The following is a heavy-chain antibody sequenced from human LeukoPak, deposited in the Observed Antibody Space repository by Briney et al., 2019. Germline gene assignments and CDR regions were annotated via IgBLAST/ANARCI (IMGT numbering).Heavy chain of an antibody. V-gene: IGHV4-31*03. CDR1: GGSISSGGYY. CDR3: ARVPYSSGPSFDY. Sequence: SQTLSLTCTVSGGSISSGGYYWGWIRQHPGKGLEWIGYIYYSGSTYYNPSLKSRVTISVDTSKNQFSLKLSSVTAADTAVYYCARVPYSSGPSFDYWGQGTLVTVSS. CDR2: IYYSGST. J-gene: IGHJ4*02. D-gene: IGHD3-22*01.